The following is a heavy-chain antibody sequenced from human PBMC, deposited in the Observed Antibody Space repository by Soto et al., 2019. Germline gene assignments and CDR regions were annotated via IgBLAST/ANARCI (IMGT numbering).Heavy chain of an antibody. CDR2: IKQDGSEK. V-gene: IGHV3-7*01. CDR3: AREGPVLMVDYYYYYMDV. J-gene: IGHJ6*03. D-gene: IGHD2-8*01. Sequence: GGSLRLSCAASGFTFSSYWMSWVRQAPGKGLEWVANIKQDGSEKYYVDSVKGRFTISRDNAKNSLYLQMNSLRAEDTAVYYCAREGPVLMVDYYYYYMDVWGKGTTVTVSS. CDR1: GFTFSSYW.